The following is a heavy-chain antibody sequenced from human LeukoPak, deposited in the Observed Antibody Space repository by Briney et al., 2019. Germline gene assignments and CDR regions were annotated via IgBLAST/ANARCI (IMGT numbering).Heavy chain of an antibody. J-gene: IGHJ5*02. CDR1: GYTFPDYY. CDR3: ARDQLITFGGVIVPFDP. V-gene: IGHV1-2*02. D-gene: IGHD3-16*02. CDR2: INPNSAGS. Sequence: ASVKVSCKASGYTFPDYYIHWVRLTPAQGLEWMGWINPNSAGSSYAQKFQGRVTMTRDTSISTAYMELSRLRSDDTAVYYCARDQLITFGGVIVPFDPWGQGTLVTVSS.